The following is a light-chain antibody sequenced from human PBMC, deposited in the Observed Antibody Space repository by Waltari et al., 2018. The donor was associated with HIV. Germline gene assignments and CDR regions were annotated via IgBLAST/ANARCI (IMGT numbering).Light chain of an antibody. CDR1: KLGDTY. CDR3: QAWDTNTAQVV. Sequence: SFDLTQPPSVSVSPGQTATITCSGEKLGDTYTAWYQQKPGHSPVMVIFQDTRRPSGIPERFSGSYSGDTATLTISGTQTLDEADYYCQAWDTNTAQVVFGGGTKVSVL. V-gene: IGLV3-1*01. CDR2: QDT. J-gene: IGLJ2*01.